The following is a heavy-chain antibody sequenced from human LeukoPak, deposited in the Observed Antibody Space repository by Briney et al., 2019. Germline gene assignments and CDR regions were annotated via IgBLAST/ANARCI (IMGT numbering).Heavy chain of an antibody. CDR2: INHSGST. CDR3: AGRIAAAGTPGHSGMDV. J-gene: IGHJ6*02. V-gene: IGHV4-34*01. CDR1: GGSFSGYY. Sequence: KPSETLSLTCAVYGGSFSGYYWSWIRQPPGKGLEWIGEINHSGSTNYNPSLKSRVTISVDTSKNQFSLKLSSVTAADTAVYYCAGRIAAAGTPGHSGMDVWGQGTTVTVSS. D-gene: IGHD6-13*01.